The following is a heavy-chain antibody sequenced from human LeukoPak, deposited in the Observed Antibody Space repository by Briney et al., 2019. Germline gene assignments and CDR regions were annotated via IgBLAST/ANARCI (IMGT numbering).Heavy chain of an antibody. CDR1: GGSISSSPYY. Sequence: PSETLSLTCTVSGGSISSSPYYWGWIRQPPGKGLEWIGSIYYTGSPYYNPSLKSRVTMSVDTSKSQFSLKLSSVTAADTAVYYCARRVYSSGLYYFDFWGEGTLVTVSS. J-gene: IGHJ4*02. V-gene: IGHV4-39*01. CDR2: IYYTGSP. CDR3: ARRVYSSGLYYFDF. D-gene: IGHD6-19*01.